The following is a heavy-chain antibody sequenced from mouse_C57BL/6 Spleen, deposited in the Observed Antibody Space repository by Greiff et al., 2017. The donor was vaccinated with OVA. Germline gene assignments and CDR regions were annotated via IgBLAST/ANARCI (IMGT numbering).Heavy chain of an antibody. J-gene: IGHJ2*01. V-gene: IGHV1-7*01. Sequence: VQLQESGAELAKPGASVKLSCKASGYTFTSYWMHWVKQRPGQGLEWIGYINPSSGYTKYNQKFKDKATLTADKSSSTAKMQLRSLTYEDSGVYYCAGPDYGNYVGTYWGQGTTLTVSS. CDR1: GYTFTSYW. CDR2: INPSSGYT. D-gene: IGHD2-1*01. CDR3: AGPDYGNYVGTY.